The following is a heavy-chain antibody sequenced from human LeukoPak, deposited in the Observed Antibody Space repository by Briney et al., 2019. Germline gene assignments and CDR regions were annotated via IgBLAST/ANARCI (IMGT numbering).Heavy chain of an antibody. CDR3: ARDDGDYYFDY. V-gene: IGHV3-74*01. CDR2: INSDGSST. J-gene: IGHJ4*02. Sequence: PGGSLRHSCAASGFTFSSYWMHWVRQAPGKGLVWVSRINSDGSSTSYADSVKGRFTISRDNAKNTLYLQMNSLRAEDTAVYYCARDDGDYYFDYWGQGTLVTVSS. CDR1: GFTFSSYW. D-gene: IGHD4-17*01.